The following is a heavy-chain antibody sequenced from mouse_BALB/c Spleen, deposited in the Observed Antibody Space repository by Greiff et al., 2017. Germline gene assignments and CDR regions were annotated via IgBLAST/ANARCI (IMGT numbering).Heavy chain of an antibody. D-gene: IGHD4-1*01. Sequence: EVQRVESGGGLVKPGGSLKLSCAASGFTFSSYAMSWVRQTPEKRLEWVATISSGGSYTYYPDSVKGRFTISRDNAKNTLYLQMSSLRSEDTAMYYCARRELAFDYWGQGTTLTVSS. V-gene: IGHV5-9-3*01. J-gene: IGHJ2*01. CDR2: ISSGGSYT. CDR3: ARRELAFDY. CDR1: GFTFSSYA.